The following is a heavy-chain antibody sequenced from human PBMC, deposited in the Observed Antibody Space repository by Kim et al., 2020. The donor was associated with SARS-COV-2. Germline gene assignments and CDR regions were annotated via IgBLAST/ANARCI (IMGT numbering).Heavy chain of an antibody. Sequence: SVKVSCKASGGTFSSYAISWVRQAPGQGLEWMGGIIPIFGTANYAQKFQGRVTITADESTSTAYMELSSLRSEDTAVYYCASGGYSGYDLYFDYWGQGTLVTVSS. J-gene: IGHJ4*02. CDR1: GGTFSSYA. CDR3: ASGGYSGYDLYFDY. D-gene: IGHD5-12*01. CDR2: IIPIFGTA. V-gene: IGHV1-69*13.